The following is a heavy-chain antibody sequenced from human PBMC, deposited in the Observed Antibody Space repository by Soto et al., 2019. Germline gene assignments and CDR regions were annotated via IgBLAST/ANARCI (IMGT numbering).Heavy chain of an antibody. CDR1: GGYFRGYY. CDR3: AICETDFWRGNWFDP. V-gene: IGHV4-34*01. CDR2: INHSGST. J-gene: IGHJ5*02. D-gene: IGHD3-3*01. Sequence: LETMSLTCAVYGGYFRGYYWSWIRPQTGKGLEWIGEINHSGSTNYNPSLKSRVTISVDTSKNQFSLKLSSVTAADTAVYYCAICETDFWRGNWFDPWGQGTLVTVSS.